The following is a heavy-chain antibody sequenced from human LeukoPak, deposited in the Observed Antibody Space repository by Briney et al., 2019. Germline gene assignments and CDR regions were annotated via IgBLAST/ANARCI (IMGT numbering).Heavy chain of an antibody. D-gene: IGHD2-2*01. CDR2: IYSSGST. Sequence: PSETLSLTCSVSGGSISSGSCNWSWIRKPAGRGLEWIGHIYSSGSTKYNSSLKSRVSISIDTSKNQFSLNLSSVTAADTAVYYYARDFEFCSSTSCYRTFDYWGQGTLVTVSS. CDR3: ARDFEFCSSTSCYRTFDY. CDR1: GGSISSGSCN. V-gene: IGHV4-61*09. J-gene: IGHJ4*02.